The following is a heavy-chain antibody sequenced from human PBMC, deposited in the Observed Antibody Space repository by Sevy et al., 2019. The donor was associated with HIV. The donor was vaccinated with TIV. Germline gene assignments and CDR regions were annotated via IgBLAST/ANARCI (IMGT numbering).Heavy chain of an antibody. V-gene: IGHV3-23*01. CDR1: GFTFSSFA. CDR3: AKKMGGGSGMAFLVDY. D-gene: IGHD5-18*01. Sequence: GGSLRLSCAASGFTFSSFAMGWVRQAPGKGLDWISVISGTGDYTYYADSVKGRFTISRDNSKNTLFLQMNSLGAEDTAIFYCAKKMGGGSGMAFLVDYWGQGTLVTVSS. J-gene: IGHJ4*02. CDR2: ISGTGDYT.